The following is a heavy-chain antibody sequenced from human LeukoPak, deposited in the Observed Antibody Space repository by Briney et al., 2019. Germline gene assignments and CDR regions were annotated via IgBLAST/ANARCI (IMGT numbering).Heavy chain of an antibody. V-gene: IGHV4-34*01. CDR3: ARVEWFGGYGMDV. D-gene: IGHD3-10*01. J-gene: IGHJ6*02. CDR1: GGSFSGYF. CDR2: IEHSGST. Sequence: PPETLSLTCAVYGGSFSGYFWSWVRQAPGKGREWIGEIEHSGSTNYNPSLKSRVTISLDTSKNQFSLKLSSVTAADTAVYYCARVEWFGGYGMDVWGQGTSVTVS.